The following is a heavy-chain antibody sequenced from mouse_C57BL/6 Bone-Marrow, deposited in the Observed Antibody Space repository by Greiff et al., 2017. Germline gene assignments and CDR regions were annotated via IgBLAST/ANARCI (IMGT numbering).Heavy chain of an antibody. CDR2: IDPNSGGT. D-gene: IGHD1-1*01. Sequence: VQLQQPGAELVKPGASVKLSCKASGYTFTSYWMHWVKQRPGRGLEWIGRIDPNSGGTKYNEKFKSKATLTVDKPSSTAYMPLSSLTSEDSAVYYCARSRITTVVDYFDYWGQGTTLTVSS. J-gene: IGHJ2*01. CDR3: ARSRITTVVDYFDY. CDR1: GYTFTSYW. V-gene: IGHV1-72*01.